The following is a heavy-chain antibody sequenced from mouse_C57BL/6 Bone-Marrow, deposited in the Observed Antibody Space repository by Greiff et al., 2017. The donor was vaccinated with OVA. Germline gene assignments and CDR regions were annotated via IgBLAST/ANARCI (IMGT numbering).Heavy chain of an antibody. V-gene: IGHV1-64*01. CDR1: W. CDR2: IHPNSGRT. CDR3: ARTYDSNYFDY. J-gene: IGHJ2*01. Sequence: QVQLQQPGAELVKPGASVKLSYWMHWVKQRPGQGLEWLGMIHPNSGRTNYNEKFKSKATMTVDKSSSTAYMQLSSLTSEDSAVYYCARTYDSNYFDYWGQGTTLTVAS. D-gene: IGHD2-5*01.